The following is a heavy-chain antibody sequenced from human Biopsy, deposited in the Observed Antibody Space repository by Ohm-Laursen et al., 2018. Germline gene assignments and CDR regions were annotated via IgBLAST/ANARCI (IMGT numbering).Heavy chain of an antibody. CDR2: ISGTSADI. Sequence: GSLRLSCTASGFRFSDNYMSWMRQAPGKGLEWLSYISGTSADIAYADSVKGRFTISRDNAQNSLFLQMSSLRADDTAVYYCALAAAQTVTHFDYWGQGTLVTVSS. D-gene: IGHD4-17*01. CDR3: ALAAAQTVTHFDY. V-gene: IGHV3-11*01. J-gene: IGHJ4*02. CDR1: GFRFSDNY.